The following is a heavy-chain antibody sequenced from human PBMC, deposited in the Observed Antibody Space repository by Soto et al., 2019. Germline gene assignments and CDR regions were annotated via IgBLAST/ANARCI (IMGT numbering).Heavy chain of an antibody. V-gene: IGHV3-23*01. Sequence: GGSLRLSCVVSGFCFSNYAMSWVRQAPGKGLEWVSGISATGGSTYYADSVKGRFTISRDNSKNTLYVQMNSLRAEDTAVYYCAKTFGCGYDHDYWGQGTLVTVSS. CDR3: AKTFGCGYDHDY. CDR1: GFCFSNYA. J-gene: IGHJ4*02. D-gene: IGHD3-16*01. CDR2: ISATGGST.